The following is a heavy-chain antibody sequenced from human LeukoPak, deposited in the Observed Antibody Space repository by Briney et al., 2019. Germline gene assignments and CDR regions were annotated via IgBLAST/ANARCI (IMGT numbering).Heavy chain of an antibody. V-gene: IGHV5-51*01. CDR1: GYNFSRFW. CDR3: ARMTFGLYFFDY. J-gene: IGHJ4*02. CDR2: IYPDNSET. D-gene: IGHD3-3*01. Sequence: GESLKISCRTSGYNFSRFWIGWVRLMPGKGLEWMGIIYPDNSETKYSPSFQGQVTISADKSISTAYLQWSSLKASDSAVYYCARMTFGLYFFDYWAQGSLVAVSS.